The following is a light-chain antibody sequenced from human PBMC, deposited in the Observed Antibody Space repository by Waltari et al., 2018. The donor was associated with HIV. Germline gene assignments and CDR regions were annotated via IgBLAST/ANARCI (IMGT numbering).Light chain of an antibody. V-gene: IGLV1-40*01. CDR3: QSYDSGLTAYV. CDR2: GNT. J-gene: IGLJ1*01. Sequence: SVLTQPPSVSGAPGQRVTISCTGSSSNIGAGYDVHWFQQLPGTAPKHLIYGNTNRPSGVPDRFSCSKSVTSASLAITGLQAEDEADYYCQSYDSGLTAYVFGTGTKVTVL. CDR1: SSNIGAGYD.